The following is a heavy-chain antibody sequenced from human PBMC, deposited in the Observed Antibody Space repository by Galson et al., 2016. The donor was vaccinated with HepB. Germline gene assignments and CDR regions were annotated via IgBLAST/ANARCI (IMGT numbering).Heavy chain of an antibody. CDR1: GFIFRNYG. D-gene: IGHD2/OR15-2a*01. Sequence: SLRLSCAGSGFIFRNYGMHWVRQAPGKGLEWVSADAMDGRRKFYADSVKGRFTISRDNSKNMLFLQMGSLGSDATAVYYCAKRHEYCPPVGCAVDYWGQGTLVSVSS. CDR3: AKRHEYCPPVGCAVDY. J-gene: IGHJ4*02. V-gene: IGHV3-30*18. CDR2: DAMDGRRK.